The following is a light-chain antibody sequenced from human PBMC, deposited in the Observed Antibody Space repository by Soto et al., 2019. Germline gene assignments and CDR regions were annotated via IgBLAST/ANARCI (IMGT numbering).Light chain of an antibody. CDR3: QQYDNFPLT. CDR2: DAS. J-gene: IGKJ4*01. CDR1: QDITKY. Sequence: DIQMTQSPSSLSASVGDRVTITCQASQDITKYINWYQQKPGEAPKLLICDASNLHTGVASRFSGSGSGTDFTFTISSLQPEDIATYYRQQYDNFPLTFGGGTKVEIK. V-gene: IGKV1-33*01.